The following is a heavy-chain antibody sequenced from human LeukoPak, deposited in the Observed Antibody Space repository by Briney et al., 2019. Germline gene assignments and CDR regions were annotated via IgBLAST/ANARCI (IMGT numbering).Heavy chain of an antibody. V-gene: IGHV3-30*02. J-gene: IGHJ4*02. CDR1: GFTFSSYD. CDR3: AKSSFDY. Sequence: GGSLRLSCAASGFTFSSYDMHWVRQAPGQGLEWVAFIKYDGNIKYYADSVKGRFTISRDNSKNTVYRQMNSLRAEDTAVYYCAKSSFDYWGQGTLVTVSS. CDR2: IKYDGNIK.